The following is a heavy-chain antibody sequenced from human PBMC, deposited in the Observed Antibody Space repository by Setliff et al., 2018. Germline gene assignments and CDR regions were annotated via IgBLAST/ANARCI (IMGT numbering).Heavy chain of an antibody. V-gene: IGHV5-51*01. CDR3: ARHPYYYGSGTYLDNNNRWFDP. CDR2: IYPGDSIT. J-gene: IGHJ5*02. CDR1: GYSFSTCW. Sequence: PGASLKISCKGSGYSFSTCWIGWVRQMPGKGLEWMGIIYPGDSITRYSPSFQGQVTISVDKSINTAYLQWSSLRASDTAIDYCARHPYYYGSGTYLDNNNRWFDPGGQGTLVTVSS. D-gene: IGHD3-10*01.